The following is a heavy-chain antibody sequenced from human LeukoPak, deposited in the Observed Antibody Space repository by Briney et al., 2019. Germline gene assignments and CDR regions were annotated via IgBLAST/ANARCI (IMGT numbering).Heavy chain of an antibody. D-gene: IGHD2-2*01. CDR1: GFTFTSSA. CDR2: IVVGSGNT. CDR3: ARDSSPTTLVPAAIQYYFDY. J-gene: IGHJ4*02. Sequence: SVKVSCKASGFTFTSSAMQWVRQARGQRLEWIGWIVVGSGNTNYAQKFQERVTITRDMSTSTAYMELSSLRSEDTAVYYCARDSSPTTLVPAAIQYYFDYWGQGTLVTVAS. V-gene: IGHV1-58*02.